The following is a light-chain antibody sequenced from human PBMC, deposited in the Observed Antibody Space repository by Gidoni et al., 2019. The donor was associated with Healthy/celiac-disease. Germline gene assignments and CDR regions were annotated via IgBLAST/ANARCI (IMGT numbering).Light chain of an antibody. CDR2: GAS. J-gene: IGKJ2*01. CDR1: QSVSSN. Sequence: EIVMTQSPATLSVSPGERATLSCRASQSVSSNLAWYQQNSGQAPRLLIYGASTRATGIPARFSGSGSWTEFTLTISSLQSEDFAVYYCQQYNNWPPYTFGQGTKLEIK. V-gene: IGKV3-15*01. CDR3: QQYNNWPPYT.